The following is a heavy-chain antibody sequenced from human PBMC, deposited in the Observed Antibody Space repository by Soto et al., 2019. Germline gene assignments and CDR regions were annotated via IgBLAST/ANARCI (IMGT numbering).Heavy chain of an antibody. CDR3: AHRPYGDYPIDY. J-gene: IGHJ4*02. CDR1: GFSLNTSGVG. CDR2: IYWDDDK. V-gene: IGHV2-5*02. D-gene: IGHD4-17*01. Sequence: QITLKESGPTLVKPTQTLTLTCTFSGFSLNTSGVGVGCIRQPPGKALEWLAPIYWDDDKRYSPSLKSRLTITKDSSKNQVVITMTNMDPVDTGKYYCAHRPYGDYPIDYWGQGTLVTVSS.